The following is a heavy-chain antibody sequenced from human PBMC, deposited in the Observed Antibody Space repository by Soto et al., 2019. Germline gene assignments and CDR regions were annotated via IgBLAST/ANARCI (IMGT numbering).Heavy chain of an antibody. CDR1: GFTFSSYD. V-gene: IGHV3-23*01. J-gene: IGHJ6*02. D-gene: IGHD2-15*01. CDR3: AKDEVFCSSGSCYYFDMDV. Sequence: GGSLRLSCAASGFTFSSYDMTWVRQAPGKGLEWVSSINTGGSRAYYADSVKGRFTISRDNSKNTLFLQMNSLRAEDTAVYYCAKDEVFCSSGSCYYFDMDVWGQGTTVTVSS. CDR2: INTGGSRA.